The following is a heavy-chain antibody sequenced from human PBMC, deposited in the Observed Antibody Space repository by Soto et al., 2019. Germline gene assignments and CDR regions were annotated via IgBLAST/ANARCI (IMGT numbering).Heavy chain of an antibody. J-gene: IGHJ2*01. CDR1: GGSISSYY. CDR3: AGGGSRGWFRYSDP. D-gene: IGHD6-19*01. CDR2: IYYSGST. Sequence: QVQLQESGPGLVKPSETLSLTCTVSGGSISSYYWSWIRQPPGKGLEWIGYIYYSGSTNYNPSLKVGATISVETSKNQFPRKLGSGTAGDTAVYYWAGGGSRGWFRYSDPWGRGPLVPVPS. V-gene: IGHV4-59*01.